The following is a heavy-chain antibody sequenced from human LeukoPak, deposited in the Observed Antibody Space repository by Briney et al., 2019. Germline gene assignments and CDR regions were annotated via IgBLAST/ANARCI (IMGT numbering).Heavy chain of an antibody. CDR3: VSFYETY. CDR2: INSDGSWT. V-gene: IGHV3-74*01. CDR1: GFTFDDYA. Sequence: GGSLRLSCAASGFTFDDYAMHWVRQAPGKGLVWVSHINSDGSWTSYADSVKGRFTISKDNAKNTVYLQMNNLRAEDTAVYYCVSFYETYWGRGTLVTVSS. D-gene: IGHD2-2*01. J-gene: IGHJ4*02.